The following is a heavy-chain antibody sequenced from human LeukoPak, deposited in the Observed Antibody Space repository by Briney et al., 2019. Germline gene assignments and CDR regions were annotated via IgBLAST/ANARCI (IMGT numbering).Heavy chain of an antibody. J-gene: IGHJ3*02. CDR3: TRERLERHDAFDM. CDR1: GFTFSSHW. V-gene: IGHV3-74*01. CDR2: ISSDGRST. Sequence: DPGGSLRLSCAASGFTFSSHWMHWVRQAPGKGLVWVPRISSDGRSTSHADPVKGRFTISRDNAKNTLYLQMNSLRADDTAVYYCTRERLERHDAFDMWGQGTVVTVSS. D-gene: IGHD1-1*01.